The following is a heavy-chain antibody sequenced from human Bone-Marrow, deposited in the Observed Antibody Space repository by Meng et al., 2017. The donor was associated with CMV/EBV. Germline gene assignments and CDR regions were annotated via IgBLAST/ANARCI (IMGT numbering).Heavy chain of an antibody. CDR3: ARYYSSASGRVYYYYGMDG. CDR1: GASTSTGGYY. J-gene: IGHJ6*02. V-gene: IGHV4-31*03. D-gene: IGHD6-25*01. CDR2: IYYSGST. Sequence: LPRPVSGASTSTGGYYWSWIRQHPGKGLEWIGHIYYSGSTYYNPSLKSRVTISVETSKNQFSMTLSSVTAADTAVYYCARYYSSASGRVYYYYGMDGWGQGTTVTVSS.